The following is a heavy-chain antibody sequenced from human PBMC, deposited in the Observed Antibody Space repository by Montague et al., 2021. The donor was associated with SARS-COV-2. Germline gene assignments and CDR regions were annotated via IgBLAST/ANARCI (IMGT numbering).Heavy chain of an antibody. Sequence: QPGAEVKKPGESLRISCKGSGYSFTSYWISWVRQMPGKGLEWMGRIDPSDSYTNYSPSFQGHVTISADKSISTAYLQWSSLKASDTAMYYCARRAGSSFIDNWFDPWGQGTLVTVSS. CDR2: IDPSDSYT. J-gene: IGHJ5*02. V-gene: IGHV5-10-1*01. CDR1: GYSFTSYW. CDR3: ARRAGSSFIDNWFDP. D-gene: IGHD6-13*01.